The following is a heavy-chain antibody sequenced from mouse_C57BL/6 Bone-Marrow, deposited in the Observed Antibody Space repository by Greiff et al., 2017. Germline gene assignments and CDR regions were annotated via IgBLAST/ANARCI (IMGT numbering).Heavy chain of an antibody. J-gene: IGHJ4*01. CDR2: IYPRSGNT. CDR1: GYTFTSYG. Sequence: QVQLKQSGAELARPGASVKLSCKASGYTFTSYGISWVKQRTGQGLEWIGEIYPRSGNTYYNEKFKGKATLTADKSSSTAYMELRSLTSEDSAVYFCARGGIIYYYGSSLLYYYAMDYWGQGTSATVSS. V-gene: IGHV1-81*01. D-gene: IGHD1-1*01. CDR3: ARGGIIYYYGSSLLYYYAMDY.